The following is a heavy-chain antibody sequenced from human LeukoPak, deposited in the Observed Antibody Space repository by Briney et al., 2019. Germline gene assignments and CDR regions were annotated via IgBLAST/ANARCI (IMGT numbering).Heavy chain of an antibody. D-gene: IGHD6-13*01. CDR2: IYYSGRT. CDR1: GGSISSSGYY. J-gene: IGHJ4*02. CDR3: ARGLGAAADLTGGDY. Sequence: PSETLSLTCTVSGGSISSSGYYWGWIRQPPGKGLEWLGSIYYSGRTDYNPSLKSRVTISVDTSKNQFSLKLSSVTAADTAVYYCARGLGAAADLTGGDYWGQGTLVTVSS. V-gene: IGHV4-39*07.